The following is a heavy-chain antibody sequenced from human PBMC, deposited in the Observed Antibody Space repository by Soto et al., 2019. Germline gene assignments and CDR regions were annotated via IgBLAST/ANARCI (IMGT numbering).Heavy chain of an antibody. D-gene: IGHD2-8*01. Sequence: LRLSCAASGFTFSSYAMHWVRQAPGKGLEWVAVISYDGSNKYYADSVKGRFTISRDNSKNTLYLQMSSLRSEDTAVYYCARGTDGLARRGMDVWGQGTTVTVSS. CDR1: GFTFSSYA. CDR2: ISYDGSNK. J-gene: IGHJ6*02. V-gene: IGHV3-30-3*01. CDR3: ARGTDGLARRGMDV.